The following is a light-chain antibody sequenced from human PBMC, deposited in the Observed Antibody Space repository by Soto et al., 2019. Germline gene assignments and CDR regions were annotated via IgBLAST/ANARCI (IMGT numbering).Light chain of an antibody. CDR1: SSDVGGYNY. V-gene: IGLV2-14*01. Sequence: QSALTQPASVSGSPGQSITISCTGTSSDVGGYNYVSWYQQHPGKATKLMIYDVRNRASGASNRFSGSKSGNTASLTISGLQAEDEADYYCTSYTSSSTLYVFGTGTKVTVL. J-gene: IGLJ1*01. CDR3: TSYTSSSTLYV. CDR2: DVR.